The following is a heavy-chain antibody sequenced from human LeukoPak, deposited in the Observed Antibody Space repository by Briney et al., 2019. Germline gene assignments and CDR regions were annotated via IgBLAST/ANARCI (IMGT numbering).Heavy chain of an antibody. CDR2: ISGSFIGT. CDR3: ARGGSSSWYATDNYFDY. CDR1: GFTFSSYA. Sequence: GGSLRLSCAASGFTFSSYAMTWVRQAPGKGLEWVSGISGSFIGTFYADSVKGRFTISRDNAKNSLYLQMNSLRAEDTAVYYCARGGSSSWYATDNYFDYWGQGTLVTVSS. D-gene: IGHD6-13*01. J-gene: IGHJ4*02. V-gene: IGHV3-23*01.